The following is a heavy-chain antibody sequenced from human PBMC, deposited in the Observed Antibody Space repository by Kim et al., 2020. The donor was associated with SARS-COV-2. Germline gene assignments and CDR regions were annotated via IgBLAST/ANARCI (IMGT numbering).Heavy chain of an antibody. J-gene: IGHJ4*02. CDR3: ARGPPRVISYYFDY. D-gene: IGHD2-21*01. V-gene: IGHV4-4*07. CDR1: GGSISSYY. CDR2: IYTSGST. Sequence: SETLSLTCTVSGGSISSYYWSWIRQPAGKGLEWIGRIYTSGSTNYNPSLKSRVTMSVDTSKNQFSLKLSSVTAADTAVYYCARGPPRVISYYFDYWGQGTLVTVSS.